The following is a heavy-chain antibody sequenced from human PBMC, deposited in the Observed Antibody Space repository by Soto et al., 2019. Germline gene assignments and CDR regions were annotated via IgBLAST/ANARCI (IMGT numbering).Heavy chain of an antibody. D-gene: IGHD3-3*01. CDR3: ARSGDFQSRYYGMDV. J-gene: IGHJ6*02. Sequence: SETLSLTCTVSGGSISSYYWSWIRQPPGKGLGWIGYIYYSGSTNYNPSLKSRVTISVDTSKNQFSLKLSSVTAADTAVYYCARSGDFQSRYYGMDVWGQGTTVTVSS. V-gene: IGHV4-59*01. CDR2: IYYSGST. CDR1: GGSISSYY.